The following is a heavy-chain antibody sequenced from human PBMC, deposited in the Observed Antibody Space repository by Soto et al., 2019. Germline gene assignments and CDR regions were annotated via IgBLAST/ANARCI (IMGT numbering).Heavy chain of an antibody. J-gene: IGHJ4*02. CDR3: VSARGYYPHFDS. CDR2: IYYSGST. CDR1: GGSFSSADYY. Sequence: SETLSLTCTVSGGSFSSADYYWTWIRQPPGQGLEWIGYIYYSGSTYYNPSLKSRVTISLDRSKNQFSLKLTSVTAADTPVYYCVSARGYYPHFDSWRQRPLVTVSS. D-gene: IGHD4-17*01. V-gene: IGHV4-30-4*01.